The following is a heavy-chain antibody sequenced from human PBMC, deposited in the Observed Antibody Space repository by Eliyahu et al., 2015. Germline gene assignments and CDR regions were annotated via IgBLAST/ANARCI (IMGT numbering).Heavy chain of an antibody. Sequence: QVQLQESGPGLVKPSQTLSLTCSVSGGSISSDNYCWSWIRQPAGKGLEWVGRVSSGGTTKYNPSLKSRVSISVDTSKNQFSLWLTSVTAADTAIYYCARDGYYTVGAYYSTSYYYYLDVWGKGTTVTVS. D-gene: IGHD2-8*02. CDR2: VSSGGTT. CDR3: ARDGYYTVGAYYSTSYYYYLDV. V-gene: IGHV4-61*02. CDR1: GGSISSDNYC. J-gene: IGHJ6*03.